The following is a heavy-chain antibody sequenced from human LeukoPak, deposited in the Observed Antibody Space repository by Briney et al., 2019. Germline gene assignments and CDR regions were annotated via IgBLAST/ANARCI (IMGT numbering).Heavy chain of an antibody. CDR1: GFSVSSNY. CDR3: ARDRGIVVANVPYNWFDS. D-gene: IGHD6-19*01. Sequence: PGGSLRLSCAASGFSVSSNYMSWVRQAPGKELEWVSVIYSGGSTYYADSVKDRFTISRDNSKNTLYLQMNSLRAEDTAVYYCARDRGIVVANVPYNWFDSWGQGTLVTVSS. V-gene: IGHV3-66*01. CDR2: IYSGGST. J-gene: IGHJ5*01.